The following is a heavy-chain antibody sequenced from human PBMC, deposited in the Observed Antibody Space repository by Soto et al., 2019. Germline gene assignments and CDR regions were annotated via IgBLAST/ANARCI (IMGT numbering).Heavy chain of an antibody. Sequence: GGSLRLSCAASGFTFSSYAMSWVRQAPGKGLEWVSIISGSGDSKYYADSVKGRFTISRDNSKSTLYLQMNSLRAEDTAIYYCAKDTYYYDSSGYYGFDDWGQGALVTVSS. D-gene: IGHD3-22*01. CDR3: AKDTYYYDSSGYYGFDD. J-gene: IGHJ4*02. V-gene: IGHV3-23*01. CDR1: GFTFSSYA. CDR2: ISGSGDSK.